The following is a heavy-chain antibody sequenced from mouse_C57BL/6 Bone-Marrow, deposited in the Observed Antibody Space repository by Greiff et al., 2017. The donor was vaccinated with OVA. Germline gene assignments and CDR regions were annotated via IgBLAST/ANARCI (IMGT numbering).Heavy chain of an antibody. D-gene: IGHD1-1*01. CDR3: ARKGYYGSAEDY. Sequence: QVQLQQSGAELVKPGASVKISCKASGYAFSSYWMNWVKQRPGKGLEWIGQIYPGDGDTNYNGKFKGKATLTADKSSSTAYMQLSSLTSEDSAVYFCARKGYYGSAEDYWGQGTTLTVSS. V-gene: IGHV1-80*01. J-gene: IGHJ2*01. CDR1: GYAFSSYW. CDR2: IYPGDGDT.